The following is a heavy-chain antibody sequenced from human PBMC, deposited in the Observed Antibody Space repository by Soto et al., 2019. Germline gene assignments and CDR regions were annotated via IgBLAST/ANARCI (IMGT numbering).Heavy chain of an antibody. D-gene: IGHD3-10*01. Sequence: PSDTLSLTCTVSGGSISSYYWSWIRQPPGKGLEWIGYIYYSGSTNYNPSLKSRVTISVDTSKNQFSLKLSSVTAADTAVYYCARGRGSGSSFYYYGMDVWGQGTTVTVSS. CDR2: IYYSGST. V-gene: IGHV4-59*07. CDR1: GGSISSYY. J-gene: IGHJ6*02. CDR3: ARGRGSGSSFYYYGMDV.